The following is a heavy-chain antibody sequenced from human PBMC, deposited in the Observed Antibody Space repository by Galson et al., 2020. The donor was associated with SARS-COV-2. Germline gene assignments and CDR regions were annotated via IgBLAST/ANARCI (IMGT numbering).Heavy chain of an antibody. CDR2: ISFDGNNE. CDR3: ARDRYCTIATWYNLFGP. Sequence: GESLKISCAASEFMFSTFGMHWVRQGPGKGLEWVAFISFDGNNEYYTDSVKGRFTVSRDNSNNKLYLQMNNLRADDTAVYYCARDRYCTIATWYNLFGPWGQGTLVTVSS. J-gene: IGHJ5*02. D-gene: IGHD2-8*01. V-gene: IGHV3-33*05. CDR1: EFMFSTFG.